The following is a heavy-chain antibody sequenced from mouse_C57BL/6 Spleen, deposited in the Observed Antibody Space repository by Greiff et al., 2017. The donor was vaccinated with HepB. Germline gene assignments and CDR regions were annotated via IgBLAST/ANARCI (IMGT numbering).Heavy chain of an antibody. CDR1: GYTFTSYW. V-gene: IGHV1-69*01. D-gene: IGHD1-1*01. CDR2: IDPSDSYT. J-gene: IGHJ2*01. Sequence: VQLQQPGAELVMPGASVKLSCKASGYTFTSYWMHWVKQRPGQGLEWIGEIDPSDSYTNYNQKFKGKSTLTVDKSSSTAYMQLSSLTSEDSAVYYCARENTTVVASFDYWGQGTTLTVSS. CDR3: ARENTTVVASFDY.